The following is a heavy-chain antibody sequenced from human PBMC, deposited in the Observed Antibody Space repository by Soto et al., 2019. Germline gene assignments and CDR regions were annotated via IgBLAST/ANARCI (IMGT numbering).Heavy chain of an antibody. CDR3: ARDGGEILNNVFYYSGMDV. CDR1: GASLSLLY. V-gene: IGHV4-59*01. J-gene: IGHJ6*02. CDR2: IYYNGSD. D-gene: IGHD3-10*01. Sequence: VQLQESGPGLVKPSETLSLTCTVSGASLSLLYWSWVRQSPGKGLEWIGYIYYNGSDTYNPSFRIRVTIAIDTSMTQFSLGLSSVTAADSAVYYCARDGGEILNNVFYYSGMDVWGQGTTVTVSS.